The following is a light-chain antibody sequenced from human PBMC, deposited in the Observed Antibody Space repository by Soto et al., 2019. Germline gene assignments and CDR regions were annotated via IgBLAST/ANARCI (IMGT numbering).Light chain of an antibody. V-gene: IGLV2-14*01. Sequence: QSALTQPASVSGSPGQSITISCTGTSSDVGGYNYVSWYQQHPCKAPKLMIYDVSNRPSGVSIRFSGSKSGNTASLTISGLQAEDEADYFCSSYTSSSTLEVFGGGTKATVL. CDR1: SSDVGGYNY. CDR3: SSYTSSSTLEV. J-gene: IGLJ2*01. CDR2: DVS.